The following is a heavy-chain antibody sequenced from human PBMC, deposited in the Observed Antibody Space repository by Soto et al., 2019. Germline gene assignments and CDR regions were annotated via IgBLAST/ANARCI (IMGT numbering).Heavy chain of an antibody. V-gene: IGHV4-4*07. Sequence: SETLSLTCNFSVDSINGHYWTLILQPAVNSLEWIGLIYSTGTTDYSPSLKSRVTMSVDTFRNHVYLNLKSVTAAYTAIYYCAREKDSYSSDMEAWGKGTTVNVSS. CDR3: AREKDSYSSDMEA. CDR1: VDSINGHY. CDR2: IYSTGTT. D-gene: IGHD2-15*01. J-gene: IGHJ6*03.